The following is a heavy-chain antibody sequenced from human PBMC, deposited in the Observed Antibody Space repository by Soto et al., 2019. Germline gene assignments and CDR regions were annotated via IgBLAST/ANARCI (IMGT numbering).Heavy chain of an antibody. J-gene: IGHJ5*02. CDR2: IYSSGNT. V-gene: IGHV3-53*04. Sequence: EVQLVESGGGLVQPGGSLRLSCAASGFTVSSNYMNWVRQAPGKGLEWVSIIYSSGNTYYADSVKGRFTISIHNSKNTLYLQMNSLRDEDTAVYYCATGRSWGQGTLVTVSA. CDR3: ATGRS. CDR1: GFTVSSNY.